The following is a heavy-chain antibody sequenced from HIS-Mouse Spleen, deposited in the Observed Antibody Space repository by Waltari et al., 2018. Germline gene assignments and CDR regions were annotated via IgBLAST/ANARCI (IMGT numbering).Heavy chain of an antibody. CDR1: GGSFSGYY. CDR3: ARGHFRDGSGSYFFDY. Sequence: QVQLQQWGAGLLKPSETLSLTCAVYGGSFSGYYWSWIRQPPGKGLEWIGEINHSGSTNYNPSLKSRVTRSVDTSKNQFSLKLSSVTAADTAVYYRARGHFRDGSGSYFFDYWGQGTLVTVSS. CDR2: INHSGST. J-gene: IGHJ4*02. D-gene: IGHD3-10*01. V-gene: IGHV4-34*01.